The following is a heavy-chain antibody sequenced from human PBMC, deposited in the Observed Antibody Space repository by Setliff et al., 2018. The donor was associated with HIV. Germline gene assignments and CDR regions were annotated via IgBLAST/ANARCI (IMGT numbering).Heavy chain of an antibody. J-gene: IGHJ6*03. V-gene: IGHV3-48*01. Sequence: PGGSLRLSCAASGFTFSSYWMSWVRQAPGKGLEWVAYITADSKIISYAESVKGRFTISRDNVKNSVYLQVNSLRVEDTAMYYCARDGGSYYYYYYYMDVWGKGTTVTVSS. CDR1: GFTFSSYW. D-gene: IGHD1-26*01. CDR3: ARDGGSYYYYYYYMDV. CDR2: ITADSKII.